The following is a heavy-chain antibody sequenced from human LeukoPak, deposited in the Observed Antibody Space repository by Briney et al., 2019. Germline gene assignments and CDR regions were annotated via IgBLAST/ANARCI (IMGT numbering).Heavy chain of an antibody. CDR3: AKDILRGYCSSTSCPPGEIYYYGMDV. D-gene: IGHD2-2*01. V-gene: IGHV1-69*04. CDR1: GGTFSSYA. CDR2: IIPILGIA. J-gene: IGHJ6*02. Sequence: SVKVSCTASGGTFSSYAISWVRQAPGQGLEWMGRIIPILGIANYAQKFQGRVTITADKSTSTAYMELSSLRAEDTALYYCAKDILRGYCSSTSCPPGEIYYYGMDVWGQGTTVTVSS.